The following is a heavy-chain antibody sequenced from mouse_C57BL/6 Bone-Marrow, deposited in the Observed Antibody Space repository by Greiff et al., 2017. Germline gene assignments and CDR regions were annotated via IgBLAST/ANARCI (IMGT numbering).Heavy chain of an antibody. CDR1: GYTFTSYW. D-gene: IGHD1-1*01. J-gene: IGHJ3*01. Sequence: VQLQQSGTVLARPGASVKMSCKTSGYTFTSYWMHWVKQRPGQGLEWIGAIYPGNSDTSYNQKFKGKATLTAVTSASTAYMELSSLTNEDSAVYYCTRSDGSSYDAYWGQGTLVTVSA. CDR2: IYPGNSDT. CDR3: TRSDGSSYDAY. V-gene: IGHV1-5*01.